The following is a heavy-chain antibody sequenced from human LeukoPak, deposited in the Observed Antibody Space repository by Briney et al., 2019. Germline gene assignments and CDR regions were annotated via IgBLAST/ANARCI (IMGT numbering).Heavy chain of an antibody. V-gene: IGHV4-59*01. CDR1: GGSINSYY. Sequence: SETLSLTCAVSGGSINSYYWSWIRQPPGKGLEWIGYIYYSGSTEYNPSLKSRVTISVDTSKNQFSLKMSSVTAADTAVYYCARARDGHINNWFDPWGQGTLVTVSS. CDR3: ARARDGHINNWFDP. D-gene: IGHD5-24*01. J-gene: IGHJ5*02. CDR2: IYYSGST.